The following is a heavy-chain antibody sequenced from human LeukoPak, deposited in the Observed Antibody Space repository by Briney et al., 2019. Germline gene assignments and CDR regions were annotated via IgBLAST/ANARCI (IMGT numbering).Heavy chain of an antibody. CDR1: GFTFSSYA. CDR3: ARSFAPIVVVPAALDY. Sequence: GGSLRLSCAASGFTFSSYAMHWVRQAPGKGLEWVAVISYDGSNKYYADSVKGRFTISRDNSENTLYLQMNSLRVEDTAVYYCARSFAPIVVVPAALDYWGQGTLVTVSS. J-gene: IGHJ4*02. D-gene: IGHD2-2*01. CDR2: ISYDGSNK. V-gene: IGHV3-30*01.